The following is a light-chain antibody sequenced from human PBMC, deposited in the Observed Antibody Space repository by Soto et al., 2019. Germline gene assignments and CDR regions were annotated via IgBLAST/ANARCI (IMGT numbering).Light chain of an antibody. CDR2: KAS. CDR1: QNISPW. CDR3: QQYKTYSRT. V-gene: IGKV1-5*03. Sequence: DIQMTQSPSTLSASVGDRVTITCRASQNISPWLAWYQQKPGKAPKILIYKASILESGVPSRFSGSDSGTEFTLTINSLQPDDFATYYCQQYKTYSRTFGQGTKLEIK. J-gene: IGKJ2*01.